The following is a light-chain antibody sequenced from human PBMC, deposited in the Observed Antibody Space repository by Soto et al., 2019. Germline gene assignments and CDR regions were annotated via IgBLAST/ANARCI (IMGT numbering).Light chain of an antibody. V-gene: IGKV3-11*01. CDR2: DAS. Sequence: EIVLTQSPATLSLSPGERATLSCRASQSVSSYLAWYQQKPGQAPRLLIYDASNRATGIPARFSGSGSGTDFTLTISSLEPEDFAVYYCQQRSNWFGLTFGPGTKVDIK. CDR3: QQRSNWFGLT. J-gene: IGKJ3*01. CDR1: QSVSSY.